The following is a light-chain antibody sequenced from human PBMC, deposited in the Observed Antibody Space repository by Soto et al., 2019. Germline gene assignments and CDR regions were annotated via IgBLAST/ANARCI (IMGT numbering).Light chain of an antibody. CDR3: GTWDSSLSAGV. Sequence: QSVLTQPPSVSEAPRQRVTISCSGSTSNIGKNPVNWYQQLPGQAPKLVIYYDDLQPSGVSDRFSGSKSGTSASLAISGLQSEDEADYYCGTWDSSLSAGVFGGGTKLTVL. CDR1: TSNIGKNP. CDR2: YDD. V-gene: IGLV1-36*01. J-gene: IGLJ2*01.